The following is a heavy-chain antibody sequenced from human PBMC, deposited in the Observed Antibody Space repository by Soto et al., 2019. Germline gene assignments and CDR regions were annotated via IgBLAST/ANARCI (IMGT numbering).Heavy chain of an antibody. CDR2: IIPIFGTA. J-gene: IGHJ3*02. CDR3: ARELNGAFDI. V-gene: IGHV1-69*13. D-gene: IGHD2-8*01. CDR1: GGTFSSYA. Sequence: SVKVSCKASGGTFSSYAISWVRQAPGQGLEWMGGIIPIFGTANYAQRFQGRVTITADESTSTAYMELSSLRSEDTAVYYCARELNGAFDIWGQGTMVTVSS.